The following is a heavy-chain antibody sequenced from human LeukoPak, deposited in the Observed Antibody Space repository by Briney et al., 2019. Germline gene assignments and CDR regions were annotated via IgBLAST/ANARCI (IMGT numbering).Heavy chain of an antibody. V-gene: IGHV4-30-4*01. CDR1: GGSISSGDYY. J-gene: IGHJ5*02. D-gene: IGHD3-10*01. CDR2: IYYSGST. CDR3: ARDREYVEDYYGSGGMDWFDP. Sequence: PSQTLSLTCTVSGGSISSGDYYWSWIRQPPGKGLEWIGYIYYSGSTYYNPSLKSRVTISVDTSKNQFSLKLSSVTAADTAVYYCARDREYVEDYYGSGGMDWFDPWGQGTLVTVSS.